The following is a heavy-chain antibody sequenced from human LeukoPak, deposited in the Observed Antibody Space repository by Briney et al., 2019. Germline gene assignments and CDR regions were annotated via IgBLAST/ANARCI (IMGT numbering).Heavy chain of an antibody. V-gene: IGHV1-69*04. CDR3: AIVQGYYDSSGYYEAPFDY. J-gene: IGHJ4*02. CDR2: IIPIFGIA. CDR1: GGTFSSYA. Sequence: SVKVSCKASGGTFSSYAISWVRQAPGQGLEWMGRIIPIFGIANYAQKFQGRVTITADKSTSTAYMELSSLRSEDTAVYYCAIVQGYYDSSGYYEAPFDYWGQGTPVTVSS. D-gene: IGHD3-22*01.